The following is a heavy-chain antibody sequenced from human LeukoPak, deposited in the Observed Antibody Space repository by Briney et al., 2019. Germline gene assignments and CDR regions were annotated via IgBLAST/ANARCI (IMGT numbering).Heavy chain of an antibody. V-gene: IGHV3-21*01. CDR1: GFTFSSYS. CDR3: ARRLNRDIVVVVAAPDAFDT. D-gene: IGHD2-15*01. J-gene: IGHJ3*02. CDR2: ISSSSSYI. Sequence: PGGSLRLSCAASGFTFSSYSMNWVRQAPGKGLEWVSSISSSSSYIYYADSVKGRFTISRDNAKNSLYLQMNSLRAEDTAVYYCARRLNRDIVVVVAAPDAFDTWGQGTMVTVSS.